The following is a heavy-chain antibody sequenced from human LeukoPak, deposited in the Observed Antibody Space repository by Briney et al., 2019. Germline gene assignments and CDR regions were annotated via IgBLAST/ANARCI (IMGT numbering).Heavy chain of an antibody. Sequence: PGGSLRLSCAASGFTFDDYAMHWVRQAPGKGLEWVSLISGDGGSTYYADSMKGRFTISRDNSKNSLYLQMNSLRTEDTALYYRAKERMVADAFDIWGQGTMVTVSS. D-gene: IGHD3-10*01. CDR1: GFTFDDYA. CDR2: ISGDGGST. V-gene: IGHV3-43*02. J-gene: IGHJ3*02. CDR3: AKERMVADAFDI.